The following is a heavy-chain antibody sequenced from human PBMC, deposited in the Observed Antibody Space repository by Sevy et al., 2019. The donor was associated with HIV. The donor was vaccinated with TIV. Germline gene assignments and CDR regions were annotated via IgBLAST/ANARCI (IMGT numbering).Heavy chain of an antibody. CDR1: GYTLTELS. D-gene: IGHD3-22*01. Sequence: ASVKVSCKVSGYTLTELSMHWVRQAPGKGLEWMRRFDPEDGETIYAQKFLGRVTITEDTSTDTAYMELSRLSSEDTAVYYCASAREYYSDNSGYLDYWGQGTLVTVSS. V-gene: IGHV1-24*01. CDR2: FDPEDGET. J-gene: IGHJ4*02. CDR3: ASAREYYSDNSGYLDY.